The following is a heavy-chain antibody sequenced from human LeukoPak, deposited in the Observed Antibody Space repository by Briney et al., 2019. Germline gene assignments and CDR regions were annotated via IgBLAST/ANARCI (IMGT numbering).Heavy chain of an antibody. CDR1: GYSISSGYY. Sequence: PSETLSLTCAVSGYSISSGYYWAWIRQPPGKGLEWIGSFYHSGSTYYKPSLNSRITTSVNSSKNQFSLKVISVTAADTAVYYCARGYCSSTSCSPLRAFDIWGQGTMVTVSS. V-gene: IGHV4-38-2*01. CDR3: ARGYCSSTSCSPLRAFDI. CDR2: FYHSGST. J-gene: IGHJ3*02. D-gene: IGHD2-2*01.